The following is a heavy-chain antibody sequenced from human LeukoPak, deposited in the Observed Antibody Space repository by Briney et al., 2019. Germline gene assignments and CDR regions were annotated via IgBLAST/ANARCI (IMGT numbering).Heavy chain of an antibody. CDR2: INPSGGGT. Sequence: ASVKVSCKASGYTFTSYYMHWVRQAPGQGLEWMGIINPSGGGTSYAQKFQGRVTMTRDTSTSTVYMELSSLRSEDTAVYYCASSSWYYAFDIWGQGTMVTVSS. CDR1: GYTFTSYY. J-gene: IGHJ3*02. CDR3: ASSSWYYAFDI. V-gene: IGHV1-46*01. D-gene: IGHD6-13*01.